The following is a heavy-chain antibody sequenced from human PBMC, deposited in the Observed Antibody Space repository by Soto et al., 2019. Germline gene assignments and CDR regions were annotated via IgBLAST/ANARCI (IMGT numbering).Heavy chain of an antibody. CDR1: GGSISSSSYY. Sequence: QLQLQESGPGLVKPSETLSLTCTVSGGSISSSSYYWGWIRQPPGKGLEWIGSIYYSGSTYYNPSLKSRVTISVDTSKNQFSLKLSSVTAADTAVYYCARRFRFGEFDVWGQGTTVTVSS. D-gene: IGHD3-10*01. CDR2: IYYSGST. V-gene: IGHV4-39*01. J-gene: IGHJ6*02. CDR3: ARRFRFGEFDV.